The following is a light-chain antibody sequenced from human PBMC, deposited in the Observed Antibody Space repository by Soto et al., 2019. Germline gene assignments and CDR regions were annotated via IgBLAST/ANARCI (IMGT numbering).Light chain of an antibody. CDR2: AAS. V-gene: IGKV1-5*01. CDR1: QSISTW. CDR3: QQRSSWPAT. Sequence: DIQMTQSPSTLSASVGDRVTITCRASQSISTWLAWYQQKPGKAPKLLIYAASSLQSGVPSRFSGSGSGTDFTLTISSLEPEDFAVYYCQQRSSWPATFGPGTKVDIK. J-gene: IGKJ3*01.